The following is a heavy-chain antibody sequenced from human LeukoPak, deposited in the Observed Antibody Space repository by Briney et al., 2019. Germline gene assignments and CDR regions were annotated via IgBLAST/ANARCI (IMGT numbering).Heavy chain of an antibody. Sequence: SKTLSLTCAVSGYSISSGYYWGWIRQPPGKGLEWIGSIYHSGSTYYNPSLKSRVTISVDTSKNQFSLKLSSVTAADTAVYYCARDPDGGPDYWGQGTLVTVSS. V-gene: IGHV4-38-2*02. CDR1: GYSISSGYY. D-gene: IGHD3-16*01. CDR2: IYHSGST. CDR3: ARDPDGGPDY. J-gene: IGHJ4*02.